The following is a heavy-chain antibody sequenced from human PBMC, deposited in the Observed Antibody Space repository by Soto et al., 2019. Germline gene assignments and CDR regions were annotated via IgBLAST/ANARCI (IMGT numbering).Heavy chain of an antibody. CDR1: GYTFTGYY. CDR3: ARDQDGSGSYSSPFDP. CDR2: INPNSGST. D-gene: IGHD3-10*01. Sequence: QVQLVQSGAEVKKPGASVKVSCKASGYTFTGYYMHWVRQAPGQGLEWMGWINPNSGSTNYAQKFQGWVTMTRDTSISTAYMELSRLRSDDTAVYYCARDQDGSGSYSSPFDPWGQGTLVTVSS. J-gene: IGHJ5*02. V-gene: IGHV1-2*04.